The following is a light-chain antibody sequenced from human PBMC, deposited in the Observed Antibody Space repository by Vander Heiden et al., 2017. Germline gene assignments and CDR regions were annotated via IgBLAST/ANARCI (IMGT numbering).Light chain of an antibody. J-gene: IGKJ4*01. V-gene: IGKV3-15*01. CDR1: QSVSSN. CDR2: GAS. Sequence: EIVMTQSPATLSVSPGERATLSCRASQSVSSNSAWYQQKPGQAPRLLIYGASTRATGIPARFSGSGSGTEFTLTISSLQSEDFAVYYCQQYNNWPPHTFGGGTKVEIK. CDR3: QQYNNWPPHT.